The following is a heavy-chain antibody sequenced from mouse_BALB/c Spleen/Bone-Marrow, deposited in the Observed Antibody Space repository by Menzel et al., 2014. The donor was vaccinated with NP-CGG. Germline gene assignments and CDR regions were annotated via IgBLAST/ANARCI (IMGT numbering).Heavy chain of an antibody. V-gene: IGHV7-3*02. CDR3: ARGGNDLDY. Sequence: EVQVVESGGGLVQPGGSLRLSCATSGFTFTDYYMSWVRQPPGKALEWLGFIRNKANGYTTEYSAPVKGRFTISRDNSQSILYLQMNTLRAEDSATYYCARGGNDLDYWGQGTTLTVSS. CDR1: GFTFTDYY. J-gene: IGHJ2*01. D-gene: IGHD2-3*01. CDR2: IRNKANGYTT.